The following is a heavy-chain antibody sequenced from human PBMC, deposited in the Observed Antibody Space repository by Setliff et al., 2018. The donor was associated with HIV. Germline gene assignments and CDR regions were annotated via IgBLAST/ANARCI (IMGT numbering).Heavy chain of an antibody. CDR2: INANGGGT. J-gene: IGHJ1*01. Sequence: ASVKVSCKASGYNFISYHLHWLRQAPGQGLEWMGIINANGGGTSYAQKFQGRVTITRDTSTNTVYIEMSGLRSEDTAVFYCARVAVPGLAYFPHWGQGTLVTVSS. CDR1: GYNFISYH. CDR3: ARVAVPGLAYFPH. V-gene: IGHV1-46*01. D-gene: IGHD6-19*01.